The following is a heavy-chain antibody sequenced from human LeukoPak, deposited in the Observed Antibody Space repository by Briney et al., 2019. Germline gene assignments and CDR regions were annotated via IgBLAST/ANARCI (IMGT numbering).Heavy chain of an antibody. Sequence: PSETLSLTCTVSGGSISSGGYYWSWIRQPPGKGLEWIGYVHQSGSTYSSLESRVTMAVDRSKNQFSLKLSSVTAADTAVYYCARVGNWLATILEGAFDIWGQGTMVTVSS. CDR3: ARVGNWLATILEGAFDI. CDR1: GGSISSGGYY. CDR2: VHQSGST. D-gene: IGHD5-24*01. V-gene: IGHV4-30-2*01. J-gene: IGHJ3*02.